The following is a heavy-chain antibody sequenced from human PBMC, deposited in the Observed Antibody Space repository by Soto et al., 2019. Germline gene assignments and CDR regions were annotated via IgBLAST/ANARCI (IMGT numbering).Heavy chain of an antibody. CDR1: GYTFTGYY. V-gene: IGHV1-2*02. D-gene: IGHD6-6*01. J-gene: IGHJ5*02. CDR2: INPNSGGT. CDR3: ARYYSSSSFWFDP. Sequence: GASVKVSCKASGYTFTGYYMHWVRQAPGQGLEWMGWINPNSGGTNYAQKFQGRVTMTRDTSISTAYMELSRLRSDDTAVYYCARYYSSSSFWFDPWGQGTLVTAPQ.